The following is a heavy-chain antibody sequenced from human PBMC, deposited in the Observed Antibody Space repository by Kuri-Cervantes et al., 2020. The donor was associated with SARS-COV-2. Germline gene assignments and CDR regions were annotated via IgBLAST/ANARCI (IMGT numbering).Heavy chain of an antibody. Sequence: GESLKISCAASGFTFSRYCMHWVCQAPEKGLEWAADIKCDGSDKYYVDSVKGRLTISRDNAKNSLYLQMNSLRAEDTAVYYCARTGRPGWYYYYGMDVWGQGTPVTVSS. J-gene: IGHJ6*02. CDR3: ARTGRPGWYYYYGMDV. CDR2: IKCDGSDK. D-gene: IGHD2-15*01. CDR1: GFTFSRYC. V-gene: IGHV3-52*01.